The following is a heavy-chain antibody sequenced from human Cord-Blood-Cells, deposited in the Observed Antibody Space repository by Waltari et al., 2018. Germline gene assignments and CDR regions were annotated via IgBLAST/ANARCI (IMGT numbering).Heavy chain of an antibody. CDR3: ASGRDSWYFDL. Sequence: QVQLQESGPGLVKPSETLSLTCAVSGYSISSGYYWGWIRQPPGKGLEWIGSIYHSGSTYYNPSLKSLVAISVDTSKNQFSLKLSSVTAADTAVYYCASGRDSWYFDLWGRGTLVTVSS. CDR2: IYHSGST. J-gene: IGHJ2*01. CDR1: GYSISSGYY. D-gene: IGHD3-22*01. V-gene: IGHV4-38-2*01.